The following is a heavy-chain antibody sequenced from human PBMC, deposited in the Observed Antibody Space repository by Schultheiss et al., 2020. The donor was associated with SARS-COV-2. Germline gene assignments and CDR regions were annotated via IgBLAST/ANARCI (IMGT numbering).Heavy chain of an antibody. CDR3: ARCPWLVRGIDY. V-gene: IGHV4-59*04. D-gene: IGHD6-19*01. Sequence: SETLSLTCTVSGGSISSYYWSWIRQPPGKGLEWIGYIYYSGSTYYNPSLKSRVTISVDTSKNQFSLKLSSVTAADTAVYYCARCPWLVRGIDYWGQGTLVTVSS. J-gene: IGHJ4*02. CDR1: GGSISSYY. CDR2: IYYSGST.